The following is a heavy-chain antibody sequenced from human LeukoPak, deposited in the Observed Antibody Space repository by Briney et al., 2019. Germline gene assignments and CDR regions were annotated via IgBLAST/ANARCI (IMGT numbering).Heavy chain of an antibody. J-gene: IGHJ4*02. CDR3: ARDTLMVRGVTRY. V-gene: IGHV3-21*01. CDR2: ISSSSSYI. Sequence: PGGSLRLSCAASGFTFSSYSMNWVRQAPGKGLEWVSSISSSSSYIYYADSVKGRFTISRDNAKNSLYLQMNSLRAEDTAVYYSARDTLMVRGVTRYWGQGTLVTVSS. CDR1: GFTFSSYS. D-gene: IGHD3-10*01.